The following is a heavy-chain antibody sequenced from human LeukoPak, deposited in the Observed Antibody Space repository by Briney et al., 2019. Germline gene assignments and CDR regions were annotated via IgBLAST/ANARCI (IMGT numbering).Heavy chain of an antibody. CDR1: EGTFSSYA. V-gene: IGHV1-69*13. J-gene: IGHJ3*02. D-gene: IGHD1-14*01. CDR3: ARREPHDDAFDI. CDR2: IIPIFGTA. Sequence: SVKVSCKASEGTFSSYAISWVRQAPGQGLKWMGGIIPIFGTANYAQKFQGRVTITADESTSTAYMELSSLRSEDTAVYYCARREPHDDAFDIWGQGTMVTVSS.